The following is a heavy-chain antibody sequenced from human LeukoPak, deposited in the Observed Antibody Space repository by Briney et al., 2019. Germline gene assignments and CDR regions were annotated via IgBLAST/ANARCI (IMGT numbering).Heavy chain of an antibody. V-gene: IGHV3-30-3*01. D-gene: IGHD6-19*01. CDR3: ARDLRHSRGWTTLSDP. CDR2: ISYDGSNK. CDR1: GFTFSSYA. J-gene: IGHJ5*02. Sequence: GGSLRLSCAASGFTFSSYAMHWVRQAPGKGLEWVAVISYDGSNKYYADSVKGRFTISRDNSKNTLYLQMNSLRAEDTAVYYCARDLRHSRGWTTLSDPWGQGTLVTVSS.